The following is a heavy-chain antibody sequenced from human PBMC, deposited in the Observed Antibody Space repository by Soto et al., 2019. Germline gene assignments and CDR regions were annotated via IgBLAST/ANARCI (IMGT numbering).Heavy chain of an antibody. CDR2: ISNSGSST. Sequence: GGSLRLSCAASGFPFRNFAMTWVRQAPGKGLEWVSIISNSGSSTYHGDSVKGRFTTSRDNSKGTLSLHMRGVRIDDSAVYFCARADLLWDSFDLWGQGTLVTVSS. J-gene: IGHJ4*02. CDR3: ARADLLWDSFDL. CDR1: GFPFRNFA. V-gene: IGHV3-23*05. D-gene: IGHD2-2*01.